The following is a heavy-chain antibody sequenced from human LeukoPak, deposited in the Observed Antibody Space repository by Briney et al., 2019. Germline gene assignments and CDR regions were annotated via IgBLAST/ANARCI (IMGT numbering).Heavy chain of an antibody. CDR2: IIPIFGTA. CDR1: GGTFSSYA. J-gene: IGHJ5*02. Sequence: ASVKVSCKASGGTFSSYAISWVRQAPGQGLEWMGGIIPIFGTANYAQKFQGRVTITADESTSTAYMELSSLRSEDTAVYYCARDYGSYYLQFNWFDPWGQGTLVTVSS. CDR3: ARDYGSYYLQFNWFDP. V-gene: IGHV1-69*13. D-gene: IGHD1-26*01.